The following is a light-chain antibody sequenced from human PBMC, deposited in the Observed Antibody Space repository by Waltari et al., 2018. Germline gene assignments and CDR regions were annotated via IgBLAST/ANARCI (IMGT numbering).Light chain of an antibody. CDR3: CSFAGRSTWV. V-gene: IGLV2-23*01. Sequence: QSALTQPTSVPGSPGQSLAVPFSRHSSHVGPCHLVPWYQQHPGKAPKLIIYEATKRPSGVSKRFSGSKSGNMASLTISGLQAEDEAEYYCCSFAGRSTWVFGTGTKVTVL. J-gene: IGLJ1*01. CDR1: SSHVGPCHL. CDR2: EAT.